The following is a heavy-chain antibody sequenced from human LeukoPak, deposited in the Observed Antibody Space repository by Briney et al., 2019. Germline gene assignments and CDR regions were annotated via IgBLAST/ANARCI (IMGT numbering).Heavy chain of an antibody. D-gene: IGHD2-15*01. Sequence: SGGTLRVSCAASGLTVSDNYMSWVRQAPGKGLEWVSILYSSGATYYADSVKGRFIISRDNSKNTLYLQMNSLRAEDSAVYYCARDVIEVVTPGMDVWGQGTTVTVSS. CDR1: GLTVSDNY. CDR2: LYSSGAT. CDR3: ARDVIEVVTPGMDV. J-gene: IGHJ6*02. V-gene: IGHV3-66*01.